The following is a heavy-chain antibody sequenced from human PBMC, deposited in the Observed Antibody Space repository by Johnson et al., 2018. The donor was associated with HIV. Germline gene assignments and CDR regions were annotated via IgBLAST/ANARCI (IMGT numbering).Heavy chain of an antibody. D-gene: IGHD5-18*01. CDR1: GFTFSSYA. J-gene: IGHJ3*02. CDR2: ISYDGSNK. CDR3: ATRSGYSYGFFLDAFDI. V-gene: IGHV3-30*04. Sequence: QVLLVESGGGVVQPGRSLRLSCAASGFTFSSYAMHWVRQAPGKGLEWVAVISYDGSNKYYADSVKGRFTISRDNSKNTLYLQMNSLRAEDTAVYYCATRSGYSYGFFLDAFDIWGQETMVTVSS.